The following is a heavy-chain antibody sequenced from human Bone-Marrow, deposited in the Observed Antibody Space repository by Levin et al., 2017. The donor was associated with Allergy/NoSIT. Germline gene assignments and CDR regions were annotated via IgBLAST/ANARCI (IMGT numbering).Heavy chain of an antibody. J-gene: IGHJ3*02. CDR2: ISYDGSNK. D-gene: IGHD4-17*01. V-gene: IGHV3-30*18. CDR1: GFTFSSYG. CDR3: AKVPYMTTVNHAFDI. Sequence: GESLKISCAASGFTFSSYGMHWVRQAPGKGLEWVAVISYDGSNKYYADSVKGRFTISRDNSKNTLYLQMNSLRAEDTAVYYCAKVPYMTTVNHAFDIWGQGTMVTVSS.